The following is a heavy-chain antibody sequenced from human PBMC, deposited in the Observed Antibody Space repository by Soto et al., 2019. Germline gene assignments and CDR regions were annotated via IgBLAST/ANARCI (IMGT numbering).Heavy chain of an antibody. Sequence: GRPVRISAAVCGLTFTICNSNWVHPTPAKGLNWVSSLSSSSSYIYYADSVKGRFTISRDNAKNSLYLQMNSLRAEDTAVYYCARDSSGVWEQQWLVLQPYYYYGMDVWGQGTTVTFSS. D-gene: IGHD6-19*01. CDR1: GLTFTICN. CDR2: LSSSSSYI. V-gene: IGHV3-21*01. CDR3: ARDSSGVWEQQWLVLQPYYYYGMDV. J-gene: IGHJ6*02.